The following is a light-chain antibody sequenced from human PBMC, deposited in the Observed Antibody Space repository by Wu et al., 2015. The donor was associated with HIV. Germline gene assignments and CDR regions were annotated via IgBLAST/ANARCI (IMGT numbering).Light chain of an antibody. CDR3: QQYGPWT. J-gene: IGKJ1*01. CDR2: GAS. Sequence: EIVLTQSPGTLSLSPGERATLSCRASQSVNSRYLAWYQQKPGQAPRLLIYGASSRATGIPDRFSGSGSGTDFTLTISRLEPEDFAMYYCQQYGPWTFGQGTKVEMK. CDR1: QSVNSRY. V-gene: IGKV3-20*01.